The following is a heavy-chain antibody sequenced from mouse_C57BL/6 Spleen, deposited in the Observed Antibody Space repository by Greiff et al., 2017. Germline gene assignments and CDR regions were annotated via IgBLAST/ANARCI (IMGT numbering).Heavy chain of an antibody. V-gene: IGHV5-17*01. CDR3: AGGLLGYCDY. Sequence: EVMLVESGGGLVKPGGSLKLSCAASGFTFSDYGMHWVRQAPEKGLEWVAYISSGSSTIYYADTVKGRFTISRDNAKNTLFLQMTSLRSEDTAMYYCAGGLLGYCDYWGQGTTLTVSS. CDR1: GFTFSDYG. J-gene: IGHJ2*01. D-gene: IGHD2-3*01. CDR2: ISSGSSTI.